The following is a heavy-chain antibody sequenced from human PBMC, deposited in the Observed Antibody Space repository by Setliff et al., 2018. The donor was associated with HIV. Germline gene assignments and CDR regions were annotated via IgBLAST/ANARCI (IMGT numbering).Heavy chain of an antibody. V-gene: IGHV3-7*01. CDR3: ARDYHAFRMIVVVDNYYGMDV. CDR1: GFTFSSYW. D-gene: IGHD3-22*01. CDR2: IKQDGSEK. Sequence: GGSLRLSCAASGFTFSSYWMSWVRQAPGKGLEWVANIKQDGSEKYYVDSVKGRFTISRDNAKKTLYLQMNSLRAEDTAVYYCARDYHAFRMIVVVDNYYGMDVWGQGTTVTVLL. J-gene: IGHJ6*02.